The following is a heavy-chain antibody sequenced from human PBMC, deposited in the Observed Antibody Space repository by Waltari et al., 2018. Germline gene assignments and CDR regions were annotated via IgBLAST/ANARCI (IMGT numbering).Heavy chain of an antibody. CDR1: GGSISSYY. CDR3: ARVETYYDFWSGHTHPSGYYMDV. CDR2: IYYSGST. V-gene: IGHV4-59*01. Sequence: QVQLQESGSGLVKPSETLSLTCTVSGGSISSYYWSWIRQPPEKGLEWIGYIYYSGSTNYNPSLKSRVTISVDTSKNQFSLKLSSVTAADTAVYYCARVETYYDFWSGHTHPSGYYMDVWGKGTTVTVSS. J-gene: IGHJ6*03. D-gene: IGHD3-3*01.